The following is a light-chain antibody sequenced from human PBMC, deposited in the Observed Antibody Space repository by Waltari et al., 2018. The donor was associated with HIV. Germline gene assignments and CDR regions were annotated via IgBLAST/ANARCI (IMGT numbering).Light chain of an antibody. V-gene: IGKV1-5*03. J-gene: IGKJ5*01. Sequence: LAAFVGDRVSITCRASQPINTWLAWYQQKPGSPPKLLVYKASTLQVGVPPRFSGSGWGTDFTLAIDTVQPDDFATYYCQQYNSDPSFGQGTRL. CDR3: QQYNSDPS. CDR1: QPINTW. CDR2: KAS.